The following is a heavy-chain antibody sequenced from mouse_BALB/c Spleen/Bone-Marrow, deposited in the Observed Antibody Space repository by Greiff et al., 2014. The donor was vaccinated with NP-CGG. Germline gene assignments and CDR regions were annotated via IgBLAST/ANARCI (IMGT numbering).Heavy chain of an antibody. CDR3: ARSPGKVNY. CDR2: IDPANGNT. V-gene: IGHV14-3*02. Sequence: VQLQQPGAELVKPGASVKLSCTASGFNIKDSYIHWVKRRPEQGLEWIGGIDPANGNTNYDPKFQGKATITADTSSNTAYLHLNSLTSEDTAVYYCARSPGKVNYWGQGTLVTVSA. D-gene: IGHD1-3*01. J-gene: IGHJ3*01. CDR1: GFNIKDSY.